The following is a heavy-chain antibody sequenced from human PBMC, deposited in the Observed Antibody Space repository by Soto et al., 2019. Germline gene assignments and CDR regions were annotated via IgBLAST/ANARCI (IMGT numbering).Heavy chain of an antibody. V-gene: IGHV4-31*03. D-gene: IGHD4-17*01. J-gene: IGHJ4*02. CDR2: IYYSGST. Sequence: SETLSLTCTFSGGSISSGGYYWSWIRQHPGKGLEWIGYIYYSGSTYYNPSLKSRVTISVDTSKNQFSLKLSSVTAADTAVYYCATNDYGDYVRIWGQGTLVTVSS. CDR1: GGSISSGGYY. CDR3: ATNDYGDYVRI.